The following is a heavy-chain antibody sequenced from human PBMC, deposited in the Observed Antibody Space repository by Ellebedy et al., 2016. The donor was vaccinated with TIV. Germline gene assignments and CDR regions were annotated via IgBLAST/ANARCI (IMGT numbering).Heavy chain of an antibody. CDR3: AKGWLGAGAGTDFDY. D-gene: IGHD6-13*01. V-gene: IGHV3-23*01. J-gene: IGHJ4*02. CDR1: GFPFSSYA. Sequence: GGSLRLXCAASGFPFSSYAMSWVRQAPGKGLEWVSSISDSGGNTYYADSVRGRFTFSRDNSKNTLYLQMNSLRAEDTAAYYCAKGWLGAGAGTDFDYWGRGTLVTVSS. CDR2: ISDSGGNT.